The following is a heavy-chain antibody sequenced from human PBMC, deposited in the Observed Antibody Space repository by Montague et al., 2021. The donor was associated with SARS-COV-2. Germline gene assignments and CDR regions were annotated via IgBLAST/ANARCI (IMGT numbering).Heavy chain of an antibody. D-gene: IGHD2-8*02. CDR1: AGSLSSRSNY. V-gene: IGHV4-39*07. CDR3: ARDEYNRYWYKY. J-gene: IGHJ4*02. Sequence: SETLSLTCTVSAGSLSSRSNYWGWIRQPPGMGLQWIGSVDSAGSTYYSPSLKSRVTISLDMSKNQFSLKLSSVTAADTAVYYCARDEYNRYWYKYWGQGALVTVSS. CDR2: VDSAGST.